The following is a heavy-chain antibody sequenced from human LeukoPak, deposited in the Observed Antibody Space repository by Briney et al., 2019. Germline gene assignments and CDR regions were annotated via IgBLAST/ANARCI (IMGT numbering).Heavy chain of an antibody. J-gene: IGHJ6*04. CDR2: ISSSSSTI. CDR1: GFSFSSYG. V-gene: IGHV3-48*01. CDR3: AELGITMIGGV. D-gene: IGHD3-10*02. Sequence: PGGSLRLSCAAYGFSFSSYGMHWVRQAPGKGLEWVSYISSSSSTIYYADSVKGRFTISRDNAKNSLYLQMNSLRAEDTAVYYCAELGITMIGGVWGKGTTVTISS.